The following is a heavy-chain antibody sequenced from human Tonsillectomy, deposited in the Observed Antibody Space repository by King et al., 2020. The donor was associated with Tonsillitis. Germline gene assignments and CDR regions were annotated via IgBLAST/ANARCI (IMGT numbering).Heavy chain of an antibody. CDR3: ASGYFHDSSGEGWFDP. CDR2: INPSGGWT. Sequence: LVQSGAEVTKPGASVQVSCQASEYTFTKFYIHWVRQAPGRGLEWMGMINPSGGWTTYAQKFQGRVTMTRDTSTSTVDMELSSLWSEDTAVYYCASGYFHDSSGEGWFDPWGQGTLVTVSS. CDR1: EYTFTKFY. V-gene: IGHV1-46*03. J-gene: IGHJ5*02. D-gene: IGHD3-22*01.